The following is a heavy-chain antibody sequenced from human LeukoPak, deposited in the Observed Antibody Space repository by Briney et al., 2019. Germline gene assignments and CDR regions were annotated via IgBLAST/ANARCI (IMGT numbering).Heavy chain of an antibody. V-gene: IGHV4-34*01. J-gene: IGHJ6*03. D-gene: IGHD6-6*01. CDR1: GGSFSGYY. CDR2: INHSGST. Sequence: SETLSLTCAVYGGSFSGYYWSWIRQPPGKGLEWIGEINHSGSTNYNPSLKSRVTISVDTSKNQFSLKLSSVTAADTAVYYCARVIAARFSKYYHYYYMDVWGKGTTVTVSS. CDR3: ARVIAARFSKYYHYYYMDV.